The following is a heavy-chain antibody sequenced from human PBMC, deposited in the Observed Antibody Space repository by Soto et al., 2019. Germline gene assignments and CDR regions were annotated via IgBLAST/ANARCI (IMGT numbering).Heavy chain of an antibody. CDR1: GFTFSSYW. CDR3: ARAFSNTWYNWFDP. D-gene: IGHD6-13*01. V-gene: IGHV3-74*01. Sequence: GGSLRLSCAASGFTFSSYWMHWVRQAPGKGLVWVSRINSDGSSTNYADSVKGRFTISGDNAKNTLSLQMNSLRAEDTGVYYCARAFSNTWYNWFDPWGQETLVTVSS. CDR2: INSDGSST. J-gene: IGHJ5*02.